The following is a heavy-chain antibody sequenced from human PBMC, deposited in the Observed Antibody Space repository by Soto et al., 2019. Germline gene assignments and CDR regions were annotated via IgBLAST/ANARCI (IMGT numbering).Heavy chain of an antibody. J-gene: IGHJ4*02. CDR2: FNWNGNYI. D-gene: IGHD5-12*01. V-gene: IGHV3-23*05. CDR3: AKANGGYSGYSDY. CDR1: GFTFGIYA. Sequence: PGGSLRLSCAASGFTFGIYAMGWVRQAPGKGLEWVSSFNWNGNYIHYADSVRGRFTISRDNSKKSLYLEMNSLRAEDTAVYYCAKANGGYSGYSDYWGQGTLVTVSS.